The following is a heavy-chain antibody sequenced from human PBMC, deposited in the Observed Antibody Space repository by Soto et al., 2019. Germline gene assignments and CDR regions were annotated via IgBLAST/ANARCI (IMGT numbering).Heavy chain of an antibody. D-gene: IGHD3-9*01. CDR2: ISRSGNST. V-gene: IGHV3-23*01. J-gene: IGHJ4*02. Sequence: EVQVLESGGGLAQPGRSLRLSCAVSGLSFSSYAMTWVRQSPGKGLEWVSSISRSGNSTYSADSVRGRFTISRDNSKNTLYLQMNSLRAEYTAVYYCAKDAKILDWLPASYYFDLWGQGTLVTVSS. CDR3: AKDAKILDWLPASYYFDL. CDR1: GLSFSSYA.